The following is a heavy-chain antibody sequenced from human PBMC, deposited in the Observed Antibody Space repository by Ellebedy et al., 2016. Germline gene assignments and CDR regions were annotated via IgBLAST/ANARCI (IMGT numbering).Heavy chain of an antibody. J-gene: IGHJ4*02. V-gene: IGHV3-20*04. Sequence: GESLKISXAASGFTFDAYGMSWVRQVPGKGLEWVSGISWDGDIVSNADSVKGRFTISRDNAKNSLYLQMSTLRAEDSAFYYCARGRQPDFWGQGILVIVSS. CDR2: ISWDGDIV. D-gene: IGHD3-10*01. CDR3: ARGRQPDF. CDR1: GFTFDAYG.